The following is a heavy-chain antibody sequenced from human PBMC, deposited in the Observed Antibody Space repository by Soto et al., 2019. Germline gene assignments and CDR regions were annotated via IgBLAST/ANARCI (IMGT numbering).Heavy chain of an antibody. Sequence: ASVKVSCKASGGTFSSYAINWVRQAPGQGLEWMGGIIPIFGTANYAQKFQGRVTITADESTSTAYMELSSLRSEDTAVYYCARGSGGSSYYYYGMDVWGQGTTVTVSS. V-gene: IGHV1-69*13. J-gene: IGHJ6*02. CDR1: GGTFSSYA. D-gene: IGHD2-15*01. CDR3: ARGSGGSSYYYYGMDV. CDR2: IIPIFGTA.